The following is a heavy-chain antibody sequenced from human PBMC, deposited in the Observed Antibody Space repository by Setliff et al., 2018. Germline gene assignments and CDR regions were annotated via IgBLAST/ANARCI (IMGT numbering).Heavy chain of an antibody. V-gene: IGHV4-39*02. D-gene: IGHD2-2*01. J-gene: IGHJ6*03. CDR1: GGSISSSSYY. Sequence: SETLSLTCTVSGGSISSSSYYWGWIRQPPGKGLEWIGSIYYSGSTYYNPSLKSRVTISVDTSKNQFSLKLSSVTAADTAVYYCARDTNRFVVVPAAAMDVWGKGTTVTVSS. CDR3: ARDTNRFVVVPAAAMDV. CDR2: IYYSGST.